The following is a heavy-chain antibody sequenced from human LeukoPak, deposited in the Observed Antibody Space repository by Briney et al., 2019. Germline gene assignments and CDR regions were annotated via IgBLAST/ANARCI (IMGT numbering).Heavy chain of an antibody. V-gene: IGHV3-9*01. D-gene: IGHD3-3*01. CDR3: AKDYGLFAWSFDY. CDR1: GFTFDDYA. CDR2: ISWNSGSI. Sequence: PGGSLRLSCAASGFTFDDYAMPWVRQAPGKGLEWVSGISWNSGSIGYADSVKGRFTISRDNAKNSLYLQMNSLRAEDTALYYCAKDYGLFAWSFDYWGQGTLVTVSS. J-gene: IGHJ4*02.